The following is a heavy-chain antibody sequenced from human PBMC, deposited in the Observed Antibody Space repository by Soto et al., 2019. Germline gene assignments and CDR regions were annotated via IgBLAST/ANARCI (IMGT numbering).Heavy chain of an antibody. V-gene: IGHV3-23*04. CDR3: TKPPSIKYGFDY. D-gene: IGHD1-20*01. Sequence: EVQLVESGGGLVQPGGSLSLSCAASGFSFRGYGLTWVRQAPGKGLEWVSAISSSSGSTFYADSVKGRFIISRDNSKNTLYLQMNSLRVEDTAVYYCTKPPSIKYGFDYWGQGTLVAVSS. CDR2: ISSSSGST. CDR1: GFSFRGYG. J-gene: IGHJ4*02.